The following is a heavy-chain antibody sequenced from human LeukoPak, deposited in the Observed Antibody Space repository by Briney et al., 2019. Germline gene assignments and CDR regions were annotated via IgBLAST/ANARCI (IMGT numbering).Heavy chain of an antibody. CDR3: AKAFSQTTVVTTFDY. CDR1: GFTFDDHA. D-gene: IGHD4-23*01. Sequence: GGSLRLSCAASGFTFDDHAMLWVRQAPGKGLEWVSGISWNSGSIGYADSVKGRFTISRDNAKNSLYLQMNSLRAEDTALYYCAKAFSQTTVVTTFDYWGQGTLVTVSS. J-gene: IGHJ4*02. V-gene: IGHV3-9*01. CDR2: ISWNSGSI.